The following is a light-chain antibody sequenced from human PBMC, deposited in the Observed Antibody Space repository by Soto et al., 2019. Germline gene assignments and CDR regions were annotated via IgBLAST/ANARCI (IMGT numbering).Light chain of an antibody. V-gene: IGLV1-40*01. CDR1: SSNIGAGYD. CDR2: GNT. CDR3: QSYDSSLSGYV. J-gene: IGLJ1*01. Sequence: QSVLTQPPSVYGAPGQRVTISCTGSSSNIGAGYDVSWYQQLPGTAPKFLIYGNTDRPSGVPDRFSGSKSGTSASLAITGLQAEDEADYYCQSYDSSLSGYVFGTGTKVTVL.